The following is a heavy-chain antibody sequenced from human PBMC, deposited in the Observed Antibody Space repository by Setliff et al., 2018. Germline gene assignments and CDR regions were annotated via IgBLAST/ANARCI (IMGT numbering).Heavy chain of an antibody. CDR3: AKDFLEVVIALHGMDV. V-gene: IGHV3-48*03. CDR1: GFSFSRYE. J-gene: IGHJ6*02. D-gene: IGHD2-21*01. Sequence: GGSLRLSCAASGFSFSRYEMIWVRQAPGKGLEWVSKTHIDGITVYSDSVKGRSIIYRDNARNSLHLQMNSLRGEDTAVYYCAKDFLEVVIALHGMDVWGQGTTVTVSS. CDR2: THIDGITV.